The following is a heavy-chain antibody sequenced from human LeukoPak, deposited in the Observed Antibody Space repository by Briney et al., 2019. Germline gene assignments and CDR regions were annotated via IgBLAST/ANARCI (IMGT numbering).Heavy chain of an antibody. CDR1: GFTLISYA. Sequence: GASLRLSCAASGFTLISYAMSWVRQAPRKGLEWVSGISGSGGTTYYADSVKGRFTIHRDHSKNTLYLQMNSLRAEDTAVYYCAKDIWGDYYNAFDIWRQGTMVSVSS. CDR3: AKDIWGDYYNAFDI. D-gene: IGHD3-3*01. CDR2: ISGSGGTT. J-gene: IGHJ3*02. V-gene: IGHV3-23*01.